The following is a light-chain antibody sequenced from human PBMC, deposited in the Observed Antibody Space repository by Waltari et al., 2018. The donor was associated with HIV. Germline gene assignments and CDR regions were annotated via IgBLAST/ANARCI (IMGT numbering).Light chain of an antibody. V-gene: IGLV1-40*01. Sequence: QSVLTQPPSVSGAPGQRVTISCTGNRSNTGAGHDVHWYRKLPGTAPKSLTSGNNFRPSGVPDRFSGSKSGTSASLVITGLQADDEAVYYCHCTDSSLMGPVVFGGGTKLTVL. CDR3: HCTDSSLMGPVV. CDR1: RSNTGAGHD. CDR2: GNN. J-gene: IGLJ2*01.